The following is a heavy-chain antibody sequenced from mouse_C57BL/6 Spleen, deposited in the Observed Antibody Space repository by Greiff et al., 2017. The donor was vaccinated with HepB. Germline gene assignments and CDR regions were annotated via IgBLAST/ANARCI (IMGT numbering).Heavy chain of an antibody. CDR1: GYSFTGYY. Sequence: VQLKQSGPELVKPGASVKISCKASGYSFTGYYMNWVKQSPEKSLEWIGEINPSTGGTTYNQKFKAKATLTVDKSSSTAYMQLKSLTSEDSAVYYCARGPSYFDYWGQGTTLTVSS. V-gene: IGHV1-42*01. J-gene: IGHJ2*01. CDR2: INPSTGGT. CDR3: ARGPSYFDY.